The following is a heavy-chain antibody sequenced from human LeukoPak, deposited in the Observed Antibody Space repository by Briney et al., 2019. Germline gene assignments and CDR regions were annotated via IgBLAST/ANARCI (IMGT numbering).Heavy chain of an antibody. V-gene: IGHV2-5*01. J-gene: IGHJ4*02. CDR3: AHYGDYRFLYYFDY. Sequence: SGPTLVNPTQTLTLTCTFSGFSLSTSGVGVGWIRQPPEKALEWLALIYWNDNKLYSPSLKSRLTITKDTSNNQVVLTMTNMDPVDTATYYCAHYGDYRFLYYFDYWGQGTLVTVSP. CDR1: GFSLSTSGVG. D-gene: IGHD4-17*01. CDR2: IYWNDNK.